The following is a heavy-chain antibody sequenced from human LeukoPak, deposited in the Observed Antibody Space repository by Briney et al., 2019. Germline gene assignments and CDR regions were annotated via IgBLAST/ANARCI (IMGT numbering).Heavy chain of an antibody. CDR2: XSYDGSNK. D-gene: IGHD2-21*01. V-gene: IGHV3-30*04. J-gene: IGHJ6*04. Sequence: PGGSLRLSCAASGFTFSSYAMHWVRQAPGKGLXXXXXXSYDGSNKYYADSVKGRFTISRDNSKNTLYLQMNSLRAEDTAVYYCASAYCGGDCYYYGMDVWGKGTTVTVSS. CDR3: ASAYCGGDCYYYGMDV. CDR1: GFTFSSYA.